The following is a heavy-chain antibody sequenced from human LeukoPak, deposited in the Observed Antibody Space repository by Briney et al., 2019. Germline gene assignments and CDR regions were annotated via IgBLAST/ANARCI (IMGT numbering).Heavy chain of an antibody. D-gene: IGHD6-13*01. Sequence: SETLSLTCAVYGGSFSGYHWSWIRQPPGKGLEWIGEINHSGSTNYNPSLKSRVTISVDTSKNQFSLKLSSVTAADTAVCYCARWRYSSSWTSYNWFDPWGQGPLVTVSS. CDR3: ARWRYSSSWTSYNWFDP. V-gene: IGHV4-34*01. CDR2: INHSGST. CDR1: GGSFSGYH. J-gene: IGHJ5*02.